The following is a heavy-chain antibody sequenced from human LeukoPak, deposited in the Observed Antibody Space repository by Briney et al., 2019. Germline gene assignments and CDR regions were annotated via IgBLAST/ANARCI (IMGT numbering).Heavy chain of an antibody. CDR3: ARGHYDSSGYSSHWFFDL. V-gene: IGHV1-2*02. CDR1: GYTFTEHY. Sequence: ASVKASCKASGYTFTEHYMHWVRQAPGQGLDWMGWINPISGGTNYAQKFQGRVTMTRDTSTTTAYMELSRLRSDDTAAYYCARGHYDSSGYSSHWFFDLWGRGTLVTVSS. CDR2: INPISGGT. J-gene: IGHJ2*01. D-gene: IGHD3-22*01.